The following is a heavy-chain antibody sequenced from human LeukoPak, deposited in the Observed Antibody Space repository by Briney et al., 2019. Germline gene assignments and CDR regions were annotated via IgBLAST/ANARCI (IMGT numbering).Heavy chain of an antibody. CDR2: IYTSGST. V-gene: IGHV4-61*02. CDR1: GGSISSSSYY. D-gene: IGHD6-19*01. CDR3: ARDREQWLPTRWGFDP. J-gene: IGHJ5*02. Sequence: PSETLSLTCTVSGGSISSSSYYWSWIRQPAGKGLEWIGRIYTSGSTNYNPSLKSRVTMSVDTSKNQFSLKLCSVTAADTAVYYCARDREQWLPTRWGFDPWGQGTLVTVSS.